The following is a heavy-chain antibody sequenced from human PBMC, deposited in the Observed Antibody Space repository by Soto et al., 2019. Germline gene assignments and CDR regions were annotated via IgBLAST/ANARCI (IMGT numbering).Heavy chain of an antibody. V-gene: IGHV5-51*01. CDR3: ARVVSLLDPFDY. CDR2: IIPGDSDT. CDR1: GNSFTSYW. D-gene: IGHD2-15*01. Sequence: EVQLVQSGAEVKKPGESLKISCKGSGNSFTSYWIGWLRKIPGKALEWMGIIIPGDSDTRYSPSFQGQVTISADKSISTAYLQWSSLKASDTAMYYCARVVSLLDPFDYWGQGTLVTVSS. J-gene: IGHJ4*02.